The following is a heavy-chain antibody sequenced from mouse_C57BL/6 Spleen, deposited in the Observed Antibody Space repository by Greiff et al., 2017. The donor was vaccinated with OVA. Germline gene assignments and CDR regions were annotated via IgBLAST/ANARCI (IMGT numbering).Heavy chain of an antibody. CDR1: GFTFSDYG. D-gene: IGHD4-1*02. J-gene: IGHJ2*01. CDR2: ISSGSSTI. V-gene: IGHV5-17*01. CDR3: ARSTGTGYYFDY. Sequence: EVQRVESGGGLVKPGGSLKLSCAASGFTFSDYGMHWVRQAPEQGLEWVAYISSGSSTIYYADTVKGRFTISTDNAKNTLFLQMTSLRSEDTAMYYCARSTGTGYYFDYWGQGTTLTVSS.